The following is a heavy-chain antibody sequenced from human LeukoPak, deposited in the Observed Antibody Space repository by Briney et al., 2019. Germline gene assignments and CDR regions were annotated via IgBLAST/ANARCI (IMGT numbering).Heavy chain of an antibody. J-gene: IGHJ6*02. CDR1: GFTFSSYG. Sequence: PGGSLRLSCAASGFTFSSYGMHWVRQAPGKGLEWVAFIRYDGSNKYYADSVKGRFTISRDNSKNTLYLQMNSLRAEDTAVYYSAKDLVVVADTVHYGMDVWGQGTTVTVSS. CDR2: IRYDGSNK. D-gene: IGHD2-15*01. CDR3: AKDLVVVADTVHYGMDV. V-gene: IGHV3-30*02.